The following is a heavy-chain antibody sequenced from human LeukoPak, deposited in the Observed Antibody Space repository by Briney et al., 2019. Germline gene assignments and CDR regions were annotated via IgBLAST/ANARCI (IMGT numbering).Heavy chain of an antibody. CDR1: GFDFSSYW. CDR3: LFASGSYYTAFEH. J-gene: IGHJ4*02. CDR2: IDTDGTIT. D-gene: IGHD3-10*01. V-gene: IGHV3-74*01. Sequence: GGSLRLSCAASGFDFSSYWMHWVRQVPGRGPVWVSHIDTDGTITNYADSVKGRFTVSRDNAKNTLYLQMSSLRAEDTADNYCLFASGSYYTAFEHWGQGTLVTASS.